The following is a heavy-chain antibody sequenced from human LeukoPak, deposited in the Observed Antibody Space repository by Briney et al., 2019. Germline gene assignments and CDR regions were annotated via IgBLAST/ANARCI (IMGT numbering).Heavy chain of an antibody. J-gene: IGHJ4*02. CDR1: GFTFSYYL. V-gene: IGHV3-7*01. Sequence: GGPLRLSCAAPGFTFSYYLVRLGRQAPGEGEELGANIKQDGSEKYYVDSVKGRSTISRDNAKNSLYLQMNSLRAEDTAVYYCAKDLAVGALDFDYWGQGTLVTVSS. D-gene: IGHD1-26*01. CDR2: IKQDGSEK. CDR3: AKDLAVGALDFDY.